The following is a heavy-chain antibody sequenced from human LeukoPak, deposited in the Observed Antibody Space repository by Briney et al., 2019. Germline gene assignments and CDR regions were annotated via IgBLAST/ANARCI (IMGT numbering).Heavy chain of an antibody. CDR3: AKRDWPYYFDY. CDR1: GFWFSNYG. D-gene: IGHD3/OR15-3a*01. J-gene: IGHJ4*02. Sequence: GGSLRLSCAASGFWFSNYGINWVRQAPGKGLEWVSVISGNGDDAFYADSVKGRFRISIDNSKHTVYLQMNSLRADDTAVYYCAKRDWPYYFDYWGQGTLVAVSS. V-gene: IGHV3-23*01. CDR2: ISGNGDDA.